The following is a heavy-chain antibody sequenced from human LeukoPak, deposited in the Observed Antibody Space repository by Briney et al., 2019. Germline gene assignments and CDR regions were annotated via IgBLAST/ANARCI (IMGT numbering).Heavy chain of an antibody. CDR2: ISGSGGST. D-gene: IGHD2-2*01. Sequence: GGSLRLSCAASGFTFSSYAMSWVRQAPGKGLEWVSAISGSGGSTYYADSVKGRSTISRDNSKNTLYLQMNSLRAEDTAVYYCAKADGVIVVVPAATNWGQGTLVTVSS. CDR3: AKADGVIVVVPAATN. CDR1: GFTFSSYA. V-gene: IGHV3-23*01. J-gene: IGHJ4*02.